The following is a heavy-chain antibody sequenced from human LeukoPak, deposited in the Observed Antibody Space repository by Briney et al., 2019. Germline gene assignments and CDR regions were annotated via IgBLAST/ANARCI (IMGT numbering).Heavy chain of an antibody. D-gene: IGHD3-22*01. Sequence: GGSLRLSCEASGFSFMSYGMHWVRQEPGKGLEWVAFISYDGNKQHYGDSVKGRFSIPRENSANTMFLQMNSLRVEDTALYYCAKLGYDASGSSRPSFDIWGQGTMVTV. CDR1: GFSFMSYG. V-gene: IGHV3-30*18. CDR2: ISYDGNKQ. CDR3: AKLGYDASGSSRPSFDI. J-gene: IGHJ3*02.